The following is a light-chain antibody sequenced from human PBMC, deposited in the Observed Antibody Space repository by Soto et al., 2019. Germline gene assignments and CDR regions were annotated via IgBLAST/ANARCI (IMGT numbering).Light chain of an antibody. CDR3: QHYNSYSEA. Sequence: EIVLTQSPGTLSLSPGERATLSCRASQTVTNNYLAWYQQKPGLAPRLLIFGASSRATGIPDRFGGSGSGTDFTLTISSLEPEDFAVYYCQHYNSYSEAFGQGTKVELK. V-gene: IGKV3-20*01. CDR1: QTVTNNY. J-gene: IGKJ1*01. CDR2: GAS.